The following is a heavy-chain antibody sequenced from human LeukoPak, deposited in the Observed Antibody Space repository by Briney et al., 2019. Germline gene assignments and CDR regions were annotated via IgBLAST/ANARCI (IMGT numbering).Heavy chain of an antibody. CDR3: ARGHRSGWYRYYFDY. CDR1: GGSISSYY. Sequence: SETLSLTCTVSGGSISSYYWSWIRQPAGKGLEWIGRIYTSGSTNYNPSLKSRVTMSVDTSKNQFSLKLSSVTAADTAVYYCARGHRSGWYRYYFDYWGQGTLVTVSS. V-gene: IGHV4-4*07. CDR2: IYTSGST. J-gene: IGHJ4*02. D-gene: IGHD6-19*01.